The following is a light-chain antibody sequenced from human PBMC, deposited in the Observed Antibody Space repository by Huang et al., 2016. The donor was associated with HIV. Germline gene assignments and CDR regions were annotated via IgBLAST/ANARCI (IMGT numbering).Light chain of an antibody. Sequence: EIVLTQSPGTLSLSPGGRATLSCRASQRVSSDYLGWYQQKPGRAPRLLVYGASSRATGTPDRFSGRGSGTDFTLTISRLEPEDFAVYYCQQYGRSPFTFGPGTKVDMK. V-gene: IGKV3-20*01. CDR3: QQYGRSPFT. J-gene: IGKJ3*01. CDR2: GAS. CDR1: QRVSSDY.